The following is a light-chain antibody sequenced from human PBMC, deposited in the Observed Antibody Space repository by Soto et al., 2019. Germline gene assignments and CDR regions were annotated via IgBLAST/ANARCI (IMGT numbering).Light chain of an antibody. J-gene: IGKJ1*01. CDR2: DAS. Sequence: IRLYKSPSTLSAQVGDRVTITCRASQSITTWLAWYQRKPGKAPKLLIYDASSLESGVPSRFSGSGSGTEFTLTISSLQPDDFATYYCQQYNIYPWTFGQ. CDR1: QSITTW. CDR3: QQYNIYPWT. V-gene: IGKV1-5*01.